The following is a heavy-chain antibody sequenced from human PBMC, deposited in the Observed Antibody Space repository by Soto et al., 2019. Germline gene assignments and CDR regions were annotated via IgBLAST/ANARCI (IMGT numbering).Heavy chain of an antibody. CDR1: GFTFSSYA. J-gene: IGHJ6*02. Sequence: GGSLRLSCAASGFTFSSYAMSWVRQAPGKGLEWVSAISGSGGSTYYADSGKGRFTITRDNSKNTLYLQMNSLRAEDTAVYYCAKEYSSSYYYYYYGMDVWGQGTTVTVSS. CDR2: ISGSGGST. V-gene: IGHV3-23*01. CDR3: AKEYSSSYYYYYYGMDV. D-gene: IGHD6-6*01.